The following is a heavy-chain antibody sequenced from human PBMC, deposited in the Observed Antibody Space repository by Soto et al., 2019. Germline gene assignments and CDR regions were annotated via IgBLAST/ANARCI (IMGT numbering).Heavy chain of an antibody. Sequence: PSETLSLTCTVSGGSISSYYWSWIRQPPGKGLEWIGYIYYSGSTNYNPSLKSRVTISVDTSKNQFSLKLSSVTAADTAVYYCARDPLYCGGDCSRSGMDVWGQGTTVTVSS. D-gene: IGHD2-21*02. CDR3: ARDPLYCGGDCSRSGMDV. CDR1: GGSISSYY. J-gene: IGHJ6*02. V-gene: IGHV4-59*01. CDR2: IYYSGST.